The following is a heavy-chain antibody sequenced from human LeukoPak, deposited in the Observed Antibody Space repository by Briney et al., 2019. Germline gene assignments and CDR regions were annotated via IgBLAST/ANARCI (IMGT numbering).Heavy chain of an antibody. J-gene: IGHJ5*02. D-gene: IGHD3-10*01. V-gene: IGHV6-1*01. Sequence: SQTLSLTCGISGDSVSTKSATWNWIRQSPSRGLEWLGRTYYTSKWYNDYAVSVKSRITINPDTSKNQFSLQLNSVTPEDMAVYYCAREGWFGEPPSHWFDPWGQGTLVTVSS. CDR3: AREGWFGEPPSHWFDP. CDR2: TYYTSKWYN. CDR1: GDSVSTKSAT.